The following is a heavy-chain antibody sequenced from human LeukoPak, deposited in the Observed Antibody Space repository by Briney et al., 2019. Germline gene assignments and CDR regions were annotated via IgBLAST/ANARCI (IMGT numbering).Heavy chain of an antibody. D-gene: IGHD6-6*01. J-gene: IGHJ5*02. V-gene: IGHV4-59*01. CDR1: GGSISSYY. CDR2: IYYSGST. CDR3: ARVSSRGWFDP. Sequence: SETLSLTCTVSGGSISSYYWSWIRQPPGKRLEWIGYIYYSGSTNYNPSLKSRVTISVDTSKNQFSLKLSSVTAADTAVYYCARVSSRGWFDPWGQGTLVTVSS.